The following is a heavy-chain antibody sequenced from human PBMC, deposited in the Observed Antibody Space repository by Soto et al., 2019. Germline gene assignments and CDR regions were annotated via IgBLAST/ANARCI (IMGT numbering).Heavy chain of an antibody. V-gene: IGHV4-34*01. Sequence: PSETLSLTCAVYGGSFSGYYWSWIRQPPGKGLEWIGEINHSGSTNYNPSLKSRVTISVDTSKNQFSLKLSSVTAADTAVYYCARGRTYYDYIWGSYRYRFDYWGQGTLVTVSS. J-gene: IGHJ4*02. CDR3: ARGRTYYDYIWGSYRYRFDY. CDR1: GGSFSGYY. D-gene: IGHD3-16*02. CDR2: INHSGST.